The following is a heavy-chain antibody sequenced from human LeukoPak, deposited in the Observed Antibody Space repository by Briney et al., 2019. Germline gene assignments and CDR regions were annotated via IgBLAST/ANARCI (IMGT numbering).Heavy chain of an antibody. D-gene: IGHD3-22*01. CDR2: ISAYNGNT. CDR1: GGTFSSYA. CDR3: ARDLFTGSNLGSNNHYYHSNGRVTYFDY. J-gene: IGHJ4*02. V-gene: IGHV1-18*01. Sequence: ASVKVSCKASGGTFSSYAISWVQQAPGQGLEWMGWISAYNGNTNYAQKLQGRVTMTTDTSTSTAYMELRNLRSDDTAVYYCARDLFTGSNLGSNNHYYHSNGRVTYFDYWGQGTLVTVSS.